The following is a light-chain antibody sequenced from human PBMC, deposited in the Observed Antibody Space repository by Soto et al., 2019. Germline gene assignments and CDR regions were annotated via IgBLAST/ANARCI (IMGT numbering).Light chain of an antibody. J-gene: IGLJ1*01. Sequence: QSALTQPPSASGSPGQSVTISCTGTSSDVGRYIYVSWYQQHPGKAPKIIMYEVSKRPSGVPDRFSGSKSGNTASLTVSGLQAEDEADYYCSSYGGSNNYVFGTGTKLT. V-gene: IGLV2-8*01. CDR3: SSYGGSNNYV. CDR1: SSDVGRYIY. CDR2: EVS.